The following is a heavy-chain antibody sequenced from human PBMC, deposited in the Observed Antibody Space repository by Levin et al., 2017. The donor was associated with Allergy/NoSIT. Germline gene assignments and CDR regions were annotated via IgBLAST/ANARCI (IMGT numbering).Heavy chain of an antibody. J-gene: IGHJ1*01. CDR1: GGSIATADYY. Sequence: SQTLSLTCSVSGGSIATADYYWNWLRQHPGGGLEWIGYIYYTGTTYYNPSLKSRVTISVDTSKNQFSLKLNSVTAADTAFYYCAREGRFGELGYWGQGTLVTVSS. CDR3: AREGRFGELGY. V-gene: IGHV4-31*03. CDR2: IYYTGTT. D-gene: IGHD3-10*01.